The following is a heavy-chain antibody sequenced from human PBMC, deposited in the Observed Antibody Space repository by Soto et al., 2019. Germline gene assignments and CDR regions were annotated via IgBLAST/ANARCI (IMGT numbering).Heavy chain of an antibody. CDR3: LRDDFRGDAGSLDV. Sequence: GSSLRLSCAASGFTFRNYEMNWVRQAPGKGLEWVSFISSTGINTFYADSVKGRFSISRDNAKNSLYLQMNSLRTEDTALYYCLRDDFRGDAGSLDVWRQGTMVTVSS. V-gene: IGHV3-48*03. J-gene: IGHJ3*01. D-gene: IGHD2-21*02. CDR2: ISSTGINT. CDR1: GFTFRNYE.